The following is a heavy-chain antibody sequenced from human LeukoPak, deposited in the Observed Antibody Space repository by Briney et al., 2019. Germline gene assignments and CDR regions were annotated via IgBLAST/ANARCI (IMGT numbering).Heavy chain of an antibody. D-gene: IGHD1-26*01. V-gene: IGHV4-59*01. CDR1: GGSISSYY. J-gene: IGHJ3*02. CDR2: IYYSGST. Sequence: SETLSLTCTVSGGSISSYYWSWIRQPPGKGLEWIGYIYYSGSTNYNPSLKSRVTISVDTSKNQFSLKLSSVTAADTAMYYCARDGEWELRGAFDIWGQGTMVTVSS. CDR3: ARDGEWELRGAFDI.